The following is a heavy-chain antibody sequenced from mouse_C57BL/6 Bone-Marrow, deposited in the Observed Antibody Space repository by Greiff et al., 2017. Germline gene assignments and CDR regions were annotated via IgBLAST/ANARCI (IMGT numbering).Heavy chain of an antibody. CDR3: ARIYYDYDGFAY. CDR2: INPSTGGT. Sequence: VQLQQSGPELVKPGASVKISCKASGYSFTGYYMHWVKQSPEKSLEWIGEINPSTGGTTYNQKFKAKATLTVDKSSSTAYMQLKSLTSEDSAVYYCARIYYDYDGFAYWGQGTLVTVSA. V-gene: IGHV1-42*01. CDR1: GYSFTGYY. D-gene: IGHD2-4*01. J-gene: IGHJ3*01.